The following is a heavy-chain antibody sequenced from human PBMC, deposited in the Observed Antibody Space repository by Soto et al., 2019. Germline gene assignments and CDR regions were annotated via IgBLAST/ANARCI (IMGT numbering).Heavy chain of an antibody. Sequence: EVQLVESGGGLVQPGGSLRLSCAASGFTFGPYWMTWVRQAPGKGLKWVAKIKPDGSEKYYVDSVKGRFTISRDNTKTSLYLQMNSLRAEDTAVYYCARPYTVAGSSYWCFDLWGRGTLVTVSS. CDR3: ARPYTVAGSSYWCFDL. J-gene: IGHJ2*01. V-gene: IGHV3-7*01. D-gene: IGHD3-16*01. CDR2: IKPDGSEK. CDR1: GFTFGPYW.